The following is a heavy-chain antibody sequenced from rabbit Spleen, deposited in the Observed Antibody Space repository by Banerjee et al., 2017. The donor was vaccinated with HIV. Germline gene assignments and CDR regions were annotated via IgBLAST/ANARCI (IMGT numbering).Heavy chain of an antibody. V-gene: IGHV1S40*01. Sequence: QSLEESGGDLVKPGASLTLSCKASGFTLSSYYMNWVRQAPGKGLEWIGYIDPVFATTYYASWAKGRFTISKTSSTTVTLQMTSLTAADTATYFCASNRDTINIYYHGMDLWGQGTLVTVS. CDR2: IDPVFATT. CDR1: GFTLSSYY. J-gene: IGHJ6*01. D-gene: IGHD1-1*01. CDR3: ASNRDTINIYYHGMDL.